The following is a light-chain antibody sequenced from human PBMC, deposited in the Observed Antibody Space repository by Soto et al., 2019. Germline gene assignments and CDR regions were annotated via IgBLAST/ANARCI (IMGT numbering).Light chain of an antibody. CDR1: QSIRSW. Sequence: DIQMTQSPSTLSASVGDRVTITCRASQSIRSWLAWYQQKPGKAPELLIYDASTLESGVPSRFSGRRSGTEFTLTIAGLQPEDFATYYCQQYESYSPLTFGGGTKVDIK. V-gene: IGKV1-5*01. CDR2: DAS. J-gene: IGKJ4*01. CDR3: QQYESYSPLT.